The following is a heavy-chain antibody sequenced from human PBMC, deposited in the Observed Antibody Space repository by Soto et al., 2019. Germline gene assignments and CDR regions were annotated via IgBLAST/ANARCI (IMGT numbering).Heavy chain of an antibody. CDR2: ISHSGST. D-gene: IGHD3-10*01. J-gene: IGHJ6*02. Sequence: PXETLSLTCTVSGGSISDDDWSWIRQPPGKGLEWIGHISHSGSTNYNPSLKSRVTISVDTSKRQFSLKLSSVTAADTAVYYCAREARGVISGMDVWGQGTTVTVSS. CDR1: GGSISDDD. V-gene: IGHV4-59*01. CDR3: AREARGVISGMDV.